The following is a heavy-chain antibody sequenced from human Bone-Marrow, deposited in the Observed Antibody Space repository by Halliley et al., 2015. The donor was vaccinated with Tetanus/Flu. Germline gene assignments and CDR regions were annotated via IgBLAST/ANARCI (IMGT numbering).Heavy chain of an antibody. CDR1: GGSISRSRDY. D-gene: IGHD3-16*02. CDR3: ARGIGSFGGVIIPTTGFSY. CDR2: IIHTGST. V-gene: IGHV4-39*07. Sequence: GLVKPSETLSLTCTVSGGSISRSRDYWGWIRQTPGKGLEWLGEIIHTGSTNYNPSLKSRVTISVDTSKNEFSLKLNSVTAADTAVYYCARGIGSFGGVIIPTTGFSYWGQGTLVTVSS. J-gene: IGHJ4*02.